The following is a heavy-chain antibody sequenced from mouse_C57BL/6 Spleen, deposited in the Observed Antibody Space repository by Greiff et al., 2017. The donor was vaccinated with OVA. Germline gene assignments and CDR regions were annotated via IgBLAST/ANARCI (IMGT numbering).Heavy chain of an antibody. D-gene: IGHD4-1*01. CDR2: INPSNGGT. CDR3: ARGDWDERGFAY. CDR1: GYTFTSYW. Sequence: QVQLQQPGTELVKPGASVKLSCKASGYTFTSYWMPWVKQRPGQGLEWIGNINPSNGGTNYNEKFKSKATLTVDKSSSTAYMQLSSLTSEDSAVYYGARGDWDERGFAYWGQGTLVTVSA. J-gene: IGHJ3*01. V-gene: IGHV1-53*01.